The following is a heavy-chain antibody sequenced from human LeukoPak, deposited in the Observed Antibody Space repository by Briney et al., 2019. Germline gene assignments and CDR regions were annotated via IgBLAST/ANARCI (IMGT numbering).Heavy chain of an antibody. V-gene: IGHV1-69*01. CDR3: ARAYYGGNRPTDY. CDR2: ITPIFGAP. J-gene: IGHJ4*02. CDR1: GDTFSSYP. Sequence: GASVKVSCKASGDTFSSYPFTWVRQAPGQGLEWMGEITPIFGAPNYAQTFQGRVTITADESTSTVFMELSSLRSDDTAFYYCARAYYGGNRPTDYWGQGTLVTVSS. D-gene: IGHD4-23*01.